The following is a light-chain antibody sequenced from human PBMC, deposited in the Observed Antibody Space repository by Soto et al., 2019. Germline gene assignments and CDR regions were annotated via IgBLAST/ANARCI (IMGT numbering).Light chain of an antibody. CDR3: TSYTSSNTYV. Sequence: QSVLTQPASVSGSPGQSITISCTGTSSDVGGYKYVSWYQHHPGKAPKLMIYEVSNRPSGVSNRFSGSKSGNTASLTISGLQAEDEDDYYCTSYTSSNTYVFGTGTKLTVL. CDR2: EVS. V-gene: IGLV2-14*01. CDR1: SSDVGGYKY. J-gene: IGLJ1*01.